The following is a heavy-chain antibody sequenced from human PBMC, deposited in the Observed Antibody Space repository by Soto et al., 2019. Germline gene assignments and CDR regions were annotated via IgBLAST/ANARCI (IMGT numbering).Heavy chain of an antibody. CDR2: IYHSGST. CDR1: GGSISSGGYS. V-gene: IGHV4-30-2*01. J-gene: IGHJ6*02. D-gene: IGHD3-10*01. CDR3: ARVGMVRPNYGMDV. Sequence: SETLSLTCAVSGGSISSGGYSWSWIRQPPGKGLEWIGYIYHSGSTYYNPSLKSRVTISVDRSKNQFSLKLSSVTAADTAVYYCARVGMVRPNYGMDVWGQGTTVTVSS.